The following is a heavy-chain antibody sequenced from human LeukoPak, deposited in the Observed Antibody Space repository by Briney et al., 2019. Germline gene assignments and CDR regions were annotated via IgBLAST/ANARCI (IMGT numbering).Heavy chain of an antibody. V-gene: IGHV4-39*07. D-gene: IGHD6-13*01. CDR1: GGSISSGGYY. CDR2: INHSGST. J-gene: IGHJ5*02. Sequence: SETLSLTCTVSGGSISSGGYYWSWIRQPPGKGLEWIGEINHSGSTNYNPSLKSRVTISVDTSKNRFSLKLSSVTAADTAVYYCARGSLYSSSWGTNWFDPWGQGTLVTVSS. CDR3: ARGSLYSSSWGTNWFDP.